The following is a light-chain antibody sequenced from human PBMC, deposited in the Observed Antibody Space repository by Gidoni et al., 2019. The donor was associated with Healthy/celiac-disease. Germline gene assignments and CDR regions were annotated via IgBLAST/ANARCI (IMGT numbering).Light chain of an antibody. CDR3: QAWDSSTAVV. J-gene: IGLJ2*01. V-gene: IGLV3-1*01. CDR1: KLGDKY. Sequence: SSELTQPPPVPVSPGQTASITCPGDKLGDKYACWYQQKPGQSPVLVIYQDSKRPSGIPERFSGSNSGNTATLTISGTQAMDEADYYCQAWDSSTAVVFGGGTKLTVL. CDR2: QDS.